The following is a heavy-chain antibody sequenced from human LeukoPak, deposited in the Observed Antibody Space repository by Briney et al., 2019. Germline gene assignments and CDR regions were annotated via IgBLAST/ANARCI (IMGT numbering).Heavy chain of an antibody. CDR1: GGSISSYY. J-gene: IGHJ6*03. CDR2: IYTSGST. D-gene: IGHD3-3*01. CDR3: AREYYDFWSGPRDYYMDV. V-gene: IGHV4-4*07. Sequence: SETLSLTCTVSGGSISSYYWSWIRQPAGKGLEWIGRIYTSGSTNYNPSLKSRVTMSVDTSKNQFSLKLSSVTAADTAVYYCAREYYDFWSGPRDYYMDVWGKGTTVTVSS.